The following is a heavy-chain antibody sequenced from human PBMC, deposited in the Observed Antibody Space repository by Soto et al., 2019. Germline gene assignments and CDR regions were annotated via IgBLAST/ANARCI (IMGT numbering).Heavy chain of an antibody. D-gene: IGHD1-26*01. CDR2: IRSKANSYAT. CDR1: GFTFSGSA. J-gene: IGHJ4*02. CDR3: TSSEWELPYYFDY. Sequence: PGGSLRLSCAASGFTFSGSAMHWVRQASGKGLEWVGRIRSKANSYATAYAASVKGRFTISRDDSKNTAYLQMNSLKTEDTAVYYCTSSEWELPYYFDYWGQGTLVTVS. V-gene: IGHV3-73*01.